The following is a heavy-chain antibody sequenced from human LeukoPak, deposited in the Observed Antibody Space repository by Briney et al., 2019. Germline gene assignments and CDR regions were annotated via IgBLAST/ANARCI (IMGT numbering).Heavy chain of an antibody. Sequence: GGSLRLSCAASTFTFSSYGMHWARQAPGKGLEWVSAISGSGGSTYYADSVKGRFTISRDNSRDTLYLQMNSLRAEDTAVYYCAKDGWIQLWAPYYFDYWGQGTLVTVSS. J-gene: IGHJ4*02. D-gene: IGHD5-18*01. CDR3: AKDGWIQLWAPYYFDY. V-gene: IGHV3-23*01. CDR2: ISGSGGST. CDR1: TFTFSSYG.